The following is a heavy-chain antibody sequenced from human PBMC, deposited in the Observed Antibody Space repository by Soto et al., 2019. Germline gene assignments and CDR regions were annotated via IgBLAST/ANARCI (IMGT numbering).Heavy chain of an antibody. CDR3: VRDYDYDSSRNDAFDI. V-gene: IGHV4-31*03. CDR1: GGSISSGGYY. J-gene: IGHJ3*02. Sequence: QVQLQESGPGLVKPSQTLSLTCTVSGGSISSGGYYWSWIRHHPGKGLEWIGYIYSSGSTYYNPSLRSRVTISAETSKNQFSLKLSSVTAADTAVYYCVRDYDYDSSRNDAFDIWGQGTMVTVSS. CDR2: IYSSGST. D-gene: IGHD3-22*01.